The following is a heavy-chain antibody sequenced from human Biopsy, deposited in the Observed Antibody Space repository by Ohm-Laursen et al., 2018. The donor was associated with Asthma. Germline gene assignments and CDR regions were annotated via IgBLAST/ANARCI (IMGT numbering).Heavy chain of an antibody. J-gene: IGHJ4*02. CDR1: GYSLTDLS. V-gene: IGHV1-24*01. CDR3: ASDFPKDYVRYNFQF. Sequence: ASVTVSCKISGYSLTDLSMHWARQAPGRGLEWMGGHDHEEGGTVNARRFQGRVTMTEDTSTDTAYMELSSLSSDDTAVYYCASDFPKDYVRYNFQFWGQGTLVTVSS. D-gene: IGHD4-17*01. CDR2: HDHEEGGT.